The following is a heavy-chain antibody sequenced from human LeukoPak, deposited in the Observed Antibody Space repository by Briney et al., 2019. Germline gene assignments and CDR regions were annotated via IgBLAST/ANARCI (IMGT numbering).Heavy chain of an antibody. V-gene: IGHV1-18*01. CDR1: GYTFTSYG. CDR3: ARALISSPDC. D-gene: IGHD3-10*01. CDR2: ISGYNGNT. J-gene: IGHJ4*02. Sequence: ASVKVSCKASGYTFTSYGFRWVRQAPGQGLEWMGWISGYNGNTNYAQKLQGRVTMTTDTSKSTAHMELRSLRSDDTAVYYCARALISSPDCWGQGSLVTVSS.